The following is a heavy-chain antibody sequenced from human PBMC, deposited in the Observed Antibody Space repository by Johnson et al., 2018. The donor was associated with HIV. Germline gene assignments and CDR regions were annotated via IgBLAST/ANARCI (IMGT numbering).Heavy chain of an antibody. CDR2: INWNGGST. V-gene: IGHV3-20*04. D-gene: IGHD2-15*01. Sequence: VESVESGGGVVRPGESLRLSCTVSGFNFDDYGMSWVRQAPGKGLEWVSGINWNGGSTTYADSVRGRFTVSSDNAKSSLYLQMNSLRAEDTALYFCARDPVFCAGGTCYSNVFDIWGQGTMVTVSS. CDR1: GFNFDDYG. CDR3: ARDPVFCAGGTCYSNVFDI. J-gene: IGHJ3*02.